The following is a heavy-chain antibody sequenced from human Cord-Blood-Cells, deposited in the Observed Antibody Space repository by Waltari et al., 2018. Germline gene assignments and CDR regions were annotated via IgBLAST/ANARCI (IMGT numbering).Heavy chain of an antibody. CDR2: IVVGSGNT. D-gene: IGHD3-22*01. V-gene: IGHV1-58*01. J-gene: IGHJ4*02. CDR1: GFTFTSSA. CDR3: AADGGAYDSSGYYFDY. Sequence: QMQLVQSGPEVKKPGTSVKVSCKASGFTFTSSAVQWVRQARGQRLEWIGWIVVGSGNTNYAQKFQERVTITRDMSTSTAYMELSSLRSEDTAGYYCAADGGAYDSSGYYFDYWGQGTLVTVSS.